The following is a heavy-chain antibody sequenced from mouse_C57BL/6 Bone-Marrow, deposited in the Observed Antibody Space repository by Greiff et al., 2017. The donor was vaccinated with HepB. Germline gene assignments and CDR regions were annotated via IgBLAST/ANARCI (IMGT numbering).Heavy chain of an antibody. V-gene: IGHV5-4*01. CDR2: ISDGGSYT. D-gene: IGHD1-1*01. Sequence: EVQVVESGGGLVKPGGSLKLSCAASGFTFSSYAMSWVRQTPEKRLEWVATISDGGSYTYYPDNVKGRFTISRDNAKNNLYLQMSHLKSEDTAMYYCARDREYYYGSSYGDAMDYWGQGTSVTVSS. J-gene: IGHJ4*01. CDR1: GFTFSSYA. CDR3: ARDREYYYGSSYGDAMDY.